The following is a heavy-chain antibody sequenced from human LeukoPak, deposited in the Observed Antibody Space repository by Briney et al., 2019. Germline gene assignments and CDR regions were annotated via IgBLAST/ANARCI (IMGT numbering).Heavy chain of an antibody. V-gene: IGHV4-61*01. D-gene: IGHD3-10*01. Sequence: SETLSLTCSVSGASISSGSNYWGWIRQPPGKTLEWIGYIYYSGSTNYNPPLKSRVTISVDTSKNQFSLKLSSVTAADTAVYYCARVWPLLWFGELYWGFDPWGQGTLVTVSS. J-gene: IGHJ5*02. CDR1: GASISSGSNY. CDR2: IYYSGST. CDR3: ARVWPLLWFGELYWGFDP.